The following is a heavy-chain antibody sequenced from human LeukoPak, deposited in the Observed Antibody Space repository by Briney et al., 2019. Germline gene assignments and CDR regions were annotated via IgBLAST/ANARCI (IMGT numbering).Heavy chain of an antibody. D-gene: IGHD6-13*01. CDR3: AKALAAAVDY. CDR1: GFTSSSYG. CDR2: ISYDGSNK. V-gene: IGHV3-30*18. Sequence: GGSLRLSCAASGFTSSSYGMHWVRQAPGKGLEWVAVISYDGSNKYYADSVKGRFTISRDNSKSTLYLQMNSLRAEDTAVYYCAKALAAAVDYWGQGTLVTVSS. J-gene: IGHJ4*02.